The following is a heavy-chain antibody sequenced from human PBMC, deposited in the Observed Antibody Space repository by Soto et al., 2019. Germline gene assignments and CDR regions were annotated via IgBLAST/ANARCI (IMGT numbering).Heavy chain of an antibody. CDR3: ARGQWGAFDL. D-gene: IGHD1-26*01. V-gene: IGHV3-74*01. J-gene: IGHJ3*01. Sequence: DVQLVESGGGSVQPGGSLSLSCAATGFTFSYYWMHWVRQAPGKGLVWVSRIHSDGSSTTDADSVKGRFTISRDNAKNTLYLQMNSLRAEATAVYYCARGQWGAFDLWGQGTMVTVAS. CDR1: GFTFSYYW. CDR2: IHSDGSST.